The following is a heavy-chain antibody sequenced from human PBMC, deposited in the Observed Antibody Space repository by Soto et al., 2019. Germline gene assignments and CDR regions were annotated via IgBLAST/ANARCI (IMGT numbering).Heavy chain of an antibody. CDR1: GYTFTSYD. CDR3: ARGRRCSGGSCYPYYYYYSMDV. Sequence: QVQLVQSGAEVKKPGASVKVSCKASGYTFTSYDINWVRQATGQGLEWMGWMNPNSGNTGYAQKFQGRVTMTRNTSISTAYMELSSLRSEDTAVYYCARGRRCSGGSCYPYYYYYSMDVWGKGTTVTVSS. V-gene: IGHV1-8*01. CDR2: MNPNSGNT. D-gene: IGHD2-15*01. J-gene: IGHJ6*03.